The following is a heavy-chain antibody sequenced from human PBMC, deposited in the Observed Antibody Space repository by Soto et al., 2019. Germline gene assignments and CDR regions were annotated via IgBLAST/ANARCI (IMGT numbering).Heavy chain of an antibody. D-gene: IGHD5-12*01. CDR2: INPNSGGT. CDR3: ARDSGYDLMREYYYYYMDV. CDR1: GGTFSSYA. Sequence: VSVKPSCKACGGTFSSYAISCVRQAPGQGLEWMGWINPNSGGTNYAQKFQGWVTMTRDTSISTAYMELSRLRSDDTAVYYCARDSGYDLMREYYYYYMDVWGKGTTVTVSS. J-gene: IGHJ6*03. V-gene: IGHV1-2*04.